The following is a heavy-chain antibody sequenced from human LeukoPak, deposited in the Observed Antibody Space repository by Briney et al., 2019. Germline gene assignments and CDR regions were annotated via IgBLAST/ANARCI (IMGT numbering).Heavy chain of an antibody. CDR3: ARVLYSSSWDYAFDI. Sequence: SVKVSCKASGGTFSSYAISWVRQAPGQGLEWMGRIIPIFGTANYAQKFQGRVTITADESTSTAYMELSSLRSEDTAVYYCARVLYSSSWDYAFDIWGQGTMVTVSS. D-gene: IGHD6-13*01. J-gene: IGHJ3*02. V-gene: IGHV1-69*13. CDR1: GGTFSSYA. CDR2: IIPIFGTA.